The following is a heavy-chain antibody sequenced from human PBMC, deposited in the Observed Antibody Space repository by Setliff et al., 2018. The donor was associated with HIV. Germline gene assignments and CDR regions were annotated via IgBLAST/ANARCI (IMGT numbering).Heavy chain of an antibody. CDR1: GYNFTNYG. Sequence: ASVKVSCKASGYNFTNYGIGWVRQAPGQGLEYLGWIGTYSGNTDYAQSVQGRVTMTRDTSTGTVYMDLRSLRSDDTAVYYCARVPLSGWLYFDYWGQGTLVTVSS. CDR2: IGTYSGNT. V-gene: IGHV1-18*01. D-gene: IGHD6-19*01. CDR3: ARVPLSGWLYFDY. J-gene: IGHJ4*02.